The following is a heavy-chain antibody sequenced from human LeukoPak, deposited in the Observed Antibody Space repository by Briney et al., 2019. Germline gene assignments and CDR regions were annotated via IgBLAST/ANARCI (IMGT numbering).Heavy chain of an antibody. Sequence: GGSLRLSCVGSGFTFDEYAMHRVRQAPGKGLEWVSLISGDGSKTYYADSVKGRFTISRDNNKNSLYLQMNSLRTEDTALYYCAKDRYCSSTSCPTDHWGQGTLVTVSS. D-gene: IGHD2-2*01. J-gene: IGHJ4*02. CDR1: GFTFDEYA. CDR3: AKDRYCSSTSCPTDH. CDR2: ISGDGSKT. V-gene: IGHV3-43*02.